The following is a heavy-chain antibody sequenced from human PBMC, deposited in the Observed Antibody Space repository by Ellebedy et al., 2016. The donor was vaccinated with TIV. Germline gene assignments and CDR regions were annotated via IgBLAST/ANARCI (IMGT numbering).Heavy chain of an antibody. Sequence: AASVKVSYKASGYTFTSYAMQWVRQAPGQRLEWMGWINAGNGNTKYSQKFQGRVTITRDISASTAYMELSGLRSEDTAVYYCARAYDSSASSYGMDVWGLGTTVTVSS. V-gene: IGHV1-3*01. J-gene: IGHJ6*02. D-gene: IGHD3-22*01. CDR3: ARAYDSSASSYGMDV. CDR1: GYTFTSYA. CDR2: INAGNGNT.